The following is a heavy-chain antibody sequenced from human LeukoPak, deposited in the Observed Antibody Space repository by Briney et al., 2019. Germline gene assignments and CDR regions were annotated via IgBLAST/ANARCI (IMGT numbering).Heavy chain of an antibody. CDR3: ARGTWMYYFDY. D-gene: IGHD5-12*01. V-gene: IGHV4-61*02. J-gene: IGHJ4*02. CDR2: IYTSGST. CDR1: GGSISSGSYY. Sequence: PSETLSLTXTVSGGSISSGSYYWSWIRQPAGKGLEWIGRIYTSGSTNYNPSVKSRVTISVDTSKNQFSLKLSSVTAADTAVYYCARGTWMYYFDYWGQGTLVTVSS.